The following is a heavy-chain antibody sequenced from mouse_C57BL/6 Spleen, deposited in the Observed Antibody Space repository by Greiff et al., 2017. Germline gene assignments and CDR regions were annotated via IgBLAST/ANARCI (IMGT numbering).Heavy chain of an antibody. V-gene: IGHV5-9-1*02. CDR3: TRGNYDYDSAWFAY. Sequence: EVKLVESGEGLVKPGGSLKLSCAASGFTFSSYAMSWVRQTPEKRLEWVAYISSGGDYIYYADTVKGRFTISRDNARNTLYLQMSSLKSEDTAMYYCTRGNYDYDSAWFAYWGQGTLVTVSA. CDR2: ISSGGDYI. J-gene: IGHJ3*01. D-gene: IGHD2-4*01. CDR1: GFTFSSYA.